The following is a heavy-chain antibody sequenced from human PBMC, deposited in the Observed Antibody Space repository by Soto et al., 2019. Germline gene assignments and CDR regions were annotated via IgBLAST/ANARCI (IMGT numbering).Heavy chain of an antibody. D-gene: IGHD3-3*01. V-gene: IGHV3-23*01. CDR2: ISGSGGST. J-gene: IGHJ6*03. Sequence: GGSLRLSCAASGVTFSSYAMSWVRQAPGKGLEWVSAISGSGGSTYYADSVKGRFTISRDNSKNTLYLQMNSLRAEDTAVYYCAKEFYDFWSGPGPMDVWGKGTTVTVSS. CDR1: GVTFSSYA. CDR3: AKEFYDFWSGPGPMDV.